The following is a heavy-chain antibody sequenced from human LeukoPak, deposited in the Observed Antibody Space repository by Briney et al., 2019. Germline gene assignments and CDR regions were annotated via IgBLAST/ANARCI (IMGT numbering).Heavy chain of an antibody. CDR2: ISSTTSYK. CDR1: GFTFSSYS. J-gene: IGHJ6*02. D-gene: IGHD6-19*01. Sequence: GGSLRLSCAASGFTFSSYSMNWVRQAPGKGLEWVSFISSTTSYKYCADSVKGRFTISRDNAKNSLYLQMNSLRAEDTAVYYCARGRSGWSPYYYYGMDVWGQGTTVTVSS. CDR3: ARGRSGWSPYYYYGMDV. V-gene: IGHV3-21*01.